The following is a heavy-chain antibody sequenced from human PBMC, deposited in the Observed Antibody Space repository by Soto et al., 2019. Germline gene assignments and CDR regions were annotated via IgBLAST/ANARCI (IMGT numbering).Heavy chain of an antibody. CDR2: IKQDGSEK. J-gene: IGHJ6*02. Sequence: EVQLVESGGGLVQPGGSLRLSCAASGFTFSSYWMSWVRQAPGKGLEWVANIKQDGSEKYYVDSVKGRFTISRDNAKNSLYLQMNSLRAEDTAVYYCAREGGSGWLRYYYGMDVWGQGTTVTVSS. V-gene: IGHV3-7*03. CDR3: AREGGSGWLRYYYGMDV. CDR1: GFTFSSYW. D-gene: IGHD6-19*01.